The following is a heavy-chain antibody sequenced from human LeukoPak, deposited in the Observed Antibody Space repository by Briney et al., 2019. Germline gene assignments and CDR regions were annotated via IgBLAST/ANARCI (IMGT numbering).Heavy chain of an antibody. CDR3: ARGHSSGYYNWFDP. V-gene: IGHV3-48*03. J-gene: IGHJ5*02. D-gene: IGHD3-22*01. CDR2: ITRDASTI. CDR1: GFTFSSYE. Sequence: GGSLRLSCAVSGFTFSSYEMNCVRQAPGKGLEWVSYITRDASTIYYADSVKGRFTISRDNAKNSLYLRMNSLRSEDTAVYYCARGHSSGYYNWFDPWGQGTLVTVSS.